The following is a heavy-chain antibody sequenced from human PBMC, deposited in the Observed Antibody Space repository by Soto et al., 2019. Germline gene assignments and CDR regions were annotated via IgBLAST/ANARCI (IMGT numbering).Heavy chain of an antibody. CDR2: INGGDDSK. V-gene: IGHV3-23*01. CDR3: ATSYGNAWYTY. D-gene: IGHD6-13*01. Sequence: ETLSLTCAVYGGSFSGYYWSWIRQPPGKGLEWVSGINGGDDSKHYAESVRGRFTITRDNSKNTLLLQMNSLRAEDTAIYYCATSYGNAWYTYWGQGTQVTVSS. J-gene: IGHJ4*02. CDR1: GGSFSGYY.